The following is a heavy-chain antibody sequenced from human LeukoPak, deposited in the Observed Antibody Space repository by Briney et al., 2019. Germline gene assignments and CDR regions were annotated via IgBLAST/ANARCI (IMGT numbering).Heavy chain of an antibody. J-gene: IGHJ4*02. CDR2: INPNSGGT. CDR1: GYTFTGYY. Sequence: PMASVKVSCKASGYTFTGYYMHWVRQAPGQGLEWMGRINPNSGGTNYAQKFQGRVTMTRDTSISTAYMELSRLRSDDTAVYYCARVGKSVLMVYAINFDYWGQGTLVTVSS. D-gene: IGHD2-8*01. V-gene: IGHV1-2*06. CDR3: ARVGKSVLMVYAINFDY.